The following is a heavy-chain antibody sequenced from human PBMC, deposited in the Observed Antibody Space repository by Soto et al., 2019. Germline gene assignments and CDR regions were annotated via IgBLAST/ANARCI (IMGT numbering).Heavy chain of an antibody. D-gene: IGHD3-10*01. Sequence: GESLKISCAASGFTSSSYAMSWVRQAPGKGLEWVSAISGSGGSTYYADSVKGRFTISRDNSKNTLYLQMNSLRAEDTAVYYCAKVGGLWFGELLGYMDVWGKGTTVTVSS. CDR1: GFTSSSYA. V-gene: IGHV3-23*01. CDR2: ISGSGGST. CDR3: AKVGGLWFGELLGYMDV. J-gene: IGHJ6*03.